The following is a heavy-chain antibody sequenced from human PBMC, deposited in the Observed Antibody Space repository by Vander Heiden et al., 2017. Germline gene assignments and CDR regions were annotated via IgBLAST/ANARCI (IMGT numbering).Heavy chain of an antibody. J-gene: IGHJ6*02. CDR2: IKEDGTEK. CDR1: GFSFSTSW. D-gene: IGHD3-9*01. Sequence: EAQLEESGGGFVQPGGSLRLSCTASGFSFSTSWMAWVRQPPGKGLEWVANIKEDGTEKPYADSVRGRFSISRDNTKNSLYLQMNSLRAEDTAVYYCASWFPGARGMDVWGQGTTVTVSS. V-gene: IGHV3-7*03. CDR3: ASWFPGARGMDV.